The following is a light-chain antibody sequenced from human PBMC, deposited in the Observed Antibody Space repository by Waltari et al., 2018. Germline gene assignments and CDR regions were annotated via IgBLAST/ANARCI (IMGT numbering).Light chain of an antibody. CDR3: QHYNTYPPT. CDR1: QNIGSY. V-gene: IGKV1-16*01. J-gene: IGKJ1*01. Sequence: DIQMTQSPSSVSASVGDRVTITCRASQNIGSYLFWYQQKPGKAPNLLIYSPSTRQRGGPSRFSGSGFGTEFTLAISSLQPEDFATYFCQHYNTYPPTFGQGTRVELK. CDR2: SPS.